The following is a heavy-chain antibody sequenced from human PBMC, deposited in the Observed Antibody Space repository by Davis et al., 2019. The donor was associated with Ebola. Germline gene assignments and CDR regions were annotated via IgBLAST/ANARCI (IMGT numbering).Heavy chain of an antibody. Sequence: GESLKISCAASGFTFSSYAMHWVRQAPGKGLEWVAVIWYDGSNKYYADSVKGRFTISRDNSKNTLYLQMNSLRAEDTAVYYCAREPYFRGGYYFDYWGQGTLVTVSS. J-gene: IGHJ4*02. D-gene: IGHD2/OR15-2a*01. V-gene: IGHV3-30*04. CDR1: GFTFSSYA. CDR2: IWYDGSNK. CDR3: AREPYFRGGYYFDY.